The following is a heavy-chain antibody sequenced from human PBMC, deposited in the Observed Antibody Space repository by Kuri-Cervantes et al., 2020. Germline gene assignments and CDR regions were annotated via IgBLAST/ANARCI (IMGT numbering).Heavy chain of an antibody. D-gene: IGHD6-13*01. J-gene: IGHJ3*02. V-gene: IGHV1-18*01. CDR1: GYTFTSYG. Sequence: ASVKVSCKASGYTFTSYGVTWVRQAPGQGLEWMGWISTFTGDTAYAQNFQGRVTMTTDRSTSTAYMELRSLRSDDTAVYYCASMSSSSWGDAFDIWGQGTMVTVSS. CDR2: ISTFTGDT. CDR3: ASMSSSSWGDAFDI.